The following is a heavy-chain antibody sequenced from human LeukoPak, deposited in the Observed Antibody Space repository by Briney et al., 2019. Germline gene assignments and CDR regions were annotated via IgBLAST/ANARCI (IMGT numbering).Heavy chain of an antibody. V-gene: IGHV1-24*01. Sequence: ASVKVSCKVSGYTLTELSMHWVRQAPGKGLEWMGGFDPEDGETIYAQKFQGRVTMTEDTSTDTAYMELSSLRSEDTAVYYCATDFWGSGPQDYWGQGTLVTVSS. CDR2: FDPEDGET. D-gene: IGHD3-10*01. CDR3: ATDFWGSGPQDY. CDR1: GYTLTELS. J-gene: IGHJ4*02.